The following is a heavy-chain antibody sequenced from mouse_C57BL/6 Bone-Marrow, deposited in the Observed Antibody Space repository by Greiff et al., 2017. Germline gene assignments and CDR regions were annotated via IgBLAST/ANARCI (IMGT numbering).Heavy chain of an antibody. D-gene: IGHD1-1*01. J-gene: IGHJ3*01. V-gene: IGHV3-6*01. Sequence: EVKLQESGPGLVKPSQSLSLTCSVTGYSITSGYYWNWIRQFPGNKLEWMGYISYDGSNNYNPSLKNRISIARDTSNNQFFLKLNSVTTEDTATYYCAVRSWFAYWGQGTLVTVSA. CDR3: AVRSWFAY. CDR2: ISYDGSN. CDR1: GYSITSGYY.